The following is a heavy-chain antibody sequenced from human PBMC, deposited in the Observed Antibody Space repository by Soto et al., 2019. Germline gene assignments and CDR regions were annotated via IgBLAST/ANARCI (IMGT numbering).Heavy chain of an antibody. D-gene: IGHD2-15*01. J-gene: IGHJ4*02. CDR1: GFTFSNYA. CDR3: AKAGCSGGTCYLYYLDY. Sequence: SLRLSCAASGFTFSNYAMSWVRQAPGKGLEWVSTISGRGGNTYYADSVKGRFTISRDNSRNTLYLQMDSLRVEDSAVYSCAKAGCSGGTCYLYYLDYWGQGALVTVSS. CDR2: ISGRGGNT. V-gene: IGHV3-23*01.